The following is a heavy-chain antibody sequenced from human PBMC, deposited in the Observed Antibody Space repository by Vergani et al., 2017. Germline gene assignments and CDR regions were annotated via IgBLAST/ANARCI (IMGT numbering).Heavy chain of an antibody. D-gene: IGHD4-17*01. J-gene: IGHJ6*02. CDR2: VDPEDGET. Sequence: EVQLVQSGAEVKKPGATMKISCKVSGYTFTDHYMHWVKQAPGKGLEWMGLVDPEDGETIDAEKFKGRVTIAEDTSTDTAHLELSSLRSEDTAVYYCATPQTVTTGGMEVWGQGTTVIVSS. CDR3: ATPQTVTTGGMEV. CDR1: GYTFTDHY. V-gene: IGHV1-69-2*01.